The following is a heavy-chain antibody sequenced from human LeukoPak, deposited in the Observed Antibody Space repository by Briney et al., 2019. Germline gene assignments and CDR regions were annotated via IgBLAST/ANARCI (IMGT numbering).Heavy chain of an antibody. Sequence: GASVKVSCKTSGFSFATYGFCWVRQAPGDGLEWMGWISANTGKTPYAQKFQDRVTMTTDTSTTTAFMELRGLRLDDTAVYFCAKVSGDRMDYWGQGTLVTVSS. V-gene: IGHV1-18*01. J-gene: IGHJ4*02. CDR2: ISANTGKT. CDR3: AKVSGDRMDY. CDR1: GFSFATYG.